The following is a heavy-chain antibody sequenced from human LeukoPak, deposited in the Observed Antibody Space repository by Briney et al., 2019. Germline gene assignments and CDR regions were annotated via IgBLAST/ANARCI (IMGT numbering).Heavy chain of an antibody. CDR1: GYSFTNYW. V-gene: IGHV5-51*01. CDR3: ARLPGGAFDI. CDR2: IYPGDSAT. Sequence: GESLKISCKGSGYSFTNYWIAWVRQMPGKGLEWMGIIYPGDSATRYSPSFQGQVTISVDKSITTAYLQWSSLEASDTAMYYCARLPGGAFDIWGQGTMVTVSS. J-gene: IGHJ3*02.